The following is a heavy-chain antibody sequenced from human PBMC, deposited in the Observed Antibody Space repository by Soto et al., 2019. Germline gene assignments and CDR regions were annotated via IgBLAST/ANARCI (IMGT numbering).Heavy chain of an antibody. J-gene: IGHJ4*02. CDR2: ISAYNGNT. CDR3: ARDLSVNGPSGYCSGGSCYAALDY. CDR1: GYTFTSYG. V-gene: IGHV1-18*01. D-gene: IGHD2-15*01. Sequence: GASVKVSCKASGYTFTSYGISWVRQAPGQGLEWMGWISAYNGNTNYAQKLQGRVTITADESTSTAYMELSSLRSEDTAVYYCARDLSVNGPSGYCSGGSCYAALDYWGQGTLVTVSS.